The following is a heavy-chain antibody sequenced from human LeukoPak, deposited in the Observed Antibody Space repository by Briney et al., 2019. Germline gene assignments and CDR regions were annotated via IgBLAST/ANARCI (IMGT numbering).Heavy chain of an antibody. D-gene: IGHD3-22*01. Sequence: GESLKISCKASGYSFTNYLIAWVRQMPGKGLEWMGFIYPGESDHTYSPSFQGQVTISADKSISTAYLQWSSLKASDTAMYYCARLYYYDSSGGAFDIWGQGTMVTVSS. CDR3: ARLYYYDSSGGAFDI. CDR2: IYPGESDH. V-gene: IGHV5-51*01. J-gene: IGHJ3*02. CDR1: GYSFTNYL.